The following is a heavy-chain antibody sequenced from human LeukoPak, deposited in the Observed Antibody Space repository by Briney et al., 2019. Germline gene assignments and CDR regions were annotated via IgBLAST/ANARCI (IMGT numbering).Heavy chain of an antibody. V-gene: IGHV1-69*05. Sequence: SVKVSCKASEGTFSSYAISWVRQAPGQGLEWMGGIIPIFGTANYAQKFQGRVTITTDESTSTAYMELSSLRSEDTAVYYCARELTAYYYGSGSYYNWFDPWGQGTLVTVSS. J-gene: IGHJ5*02. CDR3: ARELTAYYYGSGSYYNWFDP. CDR2: IIPIFGTA. D-gene: IGHD3-10*01. CDR1: EGTFSSYA.